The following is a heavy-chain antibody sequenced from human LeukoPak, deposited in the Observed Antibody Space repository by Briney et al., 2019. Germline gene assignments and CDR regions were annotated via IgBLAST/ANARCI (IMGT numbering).Heavy chain of an antibody. Sequence: PGGSLRLSCVASGFTFSSYWMHWVRQDPRKGLVWVSRINGDGRNINYADSVRGRFTISRDNAKNTLYLQMNTLRVEDTAVYYCARDSGIYYDSSGYSDYWGQGTLVTVSS. J-gene: IGHJ4*02. V-gene: IGHV3-74*01. CDR1: GFTFSSYW. CDR2: INGDGRNI. CDR3: ARDSGIYYDSSGYSDY. D-gene: IGHD3-22*01.